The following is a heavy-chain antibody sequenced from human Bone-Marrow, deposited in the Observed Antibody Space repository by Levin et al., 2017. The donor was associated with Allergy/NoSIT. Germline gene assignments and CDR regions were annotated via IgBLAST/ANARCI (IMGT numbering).Heavy chain of an antibody. D-gene: IGHD3-16*02. J-gene: IGHJ5*02. V-gene: IGHV1-8*01. CDR1: GYTFSNYD. CDR3: TSGKSLRDDLAAPPNWLDP. Sequence: GESLKISCKASGYTFSNYDINWVRQATGQGLEWMGWMNPKSGHTGYPQKFQGRLTMTRATPISTAYMELNSLTPEDTAVYYCTSGKSLRDDLAAPPNWLDPWGQGTLVTVSS. CDR2: MNPKSGHT.